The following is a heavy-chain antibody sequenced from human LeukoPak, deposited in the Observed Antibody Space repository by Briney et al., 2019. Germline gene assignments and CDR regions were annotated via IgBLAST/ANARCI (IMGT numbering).Heavy chain of an antibody. V-gene: IGHV4-59*01. Sequence: YPSETLSLTCTLSGGSISTYYWSWIRQPPGKGLEWIGYIYHSGSTNYNPPPKSRVPISVDTSKNQFSLKLSSVTAADTAVYYCARGGGYASPIGYWGQGALVTVSS. CDR1: GGSISTYY. CDR3: ARGGGYASPIGY. D-gene: IGHD5-12*01. CDR2: IYHSGST. J-gene: IGHJ4*02.